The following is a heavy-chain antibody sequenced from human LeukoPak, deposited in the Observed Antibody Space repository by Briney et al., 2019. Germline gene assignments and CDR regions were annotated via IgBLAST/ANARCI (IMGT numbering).Heavy chain of an antibody. Sequence: GGSLRLSCAASGFTFSDHYMDWVRQAPGKGLEWVGRSRAKVDSYTTEYAASVKGRFTISRDESENTLYLHMNSLKTEDTAVYYCVREYYYDFPQWGQGTLVTVSS. J-gene: IGHJ4*02. CDR3: VREYYYDFPQ. CDR1: GFTFSDHY. CDR2: SRAKVDSYTT. D-gene: IGHD3-3*01. V-gene: IGHV3-72*01.